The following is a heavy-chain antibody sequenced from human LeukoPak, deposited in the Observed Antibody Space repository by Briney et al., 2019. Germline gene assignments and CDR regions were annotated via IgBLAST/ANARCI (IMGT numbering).Heavy chain of an antibody. CDR3: ARDRWIQLWLDRAFDI. CDR1: GYTFTSSG. J-gene: IGHJ3*02. D-gene: IGHD5-18*01. Sequence: ASVKVSCKASGYTFTSSGISWVRQAPGQGLEWMGWISAYNGHTNYAQKLQGRVTMTTDTSTSTAYMELRSLRSDDTAVYYCARDRWIQLWLDRAFDIWGQGTMVTVSS. V-gene: IGHV1-18*01. CDR2: ISAYNGHT.